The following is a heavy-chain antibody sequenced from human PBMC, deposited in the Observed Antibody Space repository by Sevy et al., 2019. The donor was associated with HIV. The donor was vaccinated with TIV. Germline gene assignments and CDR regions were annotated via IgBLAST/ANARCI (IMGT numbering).Heavy chain of an antibody. CDR1: GFTFSSYS. Sequence: GGSLRLSCAASGFTFSSYSMNWVRQAPGKGLEWVSYISSSSSTIYYADSVKGRFTISRDNSKNSLYLQMNSLRDEDTAVYYCVRDGKTVTIAYYYYYGMDVWGQGTTVTVSS. CDR2: ISSSSSTI. V-gene: IGHV3-48*02. J-gene: IGHJ6*02. CDR3: VRDGKTVTIAYYYYYGMDV. D-gene: IGHD4-17*01.